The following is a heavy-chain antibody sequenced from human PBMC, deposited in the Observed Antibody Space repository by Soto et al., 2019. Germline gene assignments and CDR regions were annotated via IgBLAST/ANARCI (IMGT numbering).Heavy chain of an antibody. V-gene: IGHV1-69*12. D-gene: IGHD3-3*01. J-gene: IGHJ5*02. CDR2: IVPMFGTA. Sequence: QVQLVQSGAEVKKPGSSVNVSCKTSGGTFGNSAVTWVRQAPGQGLEWLGGIVPMFGTANYAQKFQGRVTITADESTNTAYMELNSLKTDDTAVYYCARDGDPQSAFWSGPLGGGRFDPWGQGTLVTVSS. CDR1: GGTFGNSA. CDR3: ARDGDPQSAFWSGPLGGGRFDP.